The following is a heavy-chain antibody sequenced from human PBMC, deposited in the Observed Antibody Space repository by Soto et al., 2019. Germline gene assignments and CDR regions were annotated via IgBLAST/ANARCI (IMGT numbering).Heavy chain of an antibody. CDR3: ARHRFTGDPDP. J-gene: IGHJ5*02. CDR2: IYYSGTP. D-gene: IGHD7-27*01. Sequence: SETLSLTCTVSGGSLSNSLYYWGWIRQPPGKGLEWIGRIYYSGTPYYNPSVQSRVTISVDTSKSQFSLKVTSVTAADTAIYYCARHRFTGDPDPWGQGTLVTVSS. CDR1: GGSLSNSLYY. V-gene: IGHV4-39*01.